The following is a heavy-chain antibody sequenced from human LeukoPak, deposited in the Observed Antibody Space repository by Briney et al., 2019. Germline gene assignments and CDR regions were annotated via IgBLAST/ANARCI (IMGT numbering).Heavy chain of an antibody. CDR3: ARHGPRWVAGTGRYFQH. V-gene: IGHV4-39*01. CDR2: IYYSGST. Sequence: SETLSLTCTVSGGSISSSSYYWGWIRQPPGKGLEWIGSIYYSGSTYYNPSLKSRVTISVDTSKNQFSLKLSSVAAADTAVYYCARHGPRWVAGTGRYFQHWGQGTLVTVSS. CDR1: GGSISSSSYY. J-gene: IGHJ1*01. D-gene: IGHD6-19*01.